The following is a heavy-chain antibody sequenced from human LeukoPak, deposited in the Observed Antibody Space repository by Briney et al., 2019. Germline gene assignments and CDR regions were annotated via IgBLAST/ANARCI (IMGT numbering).Heavy chain of an antibody. J-gene: IGHJ4*02. V-gene: IGHV3-74*01. CDR2: INSDGSRT. CDR3: ARSGPWELFDY. CDR1: GFTFSSYW. D-gene: IGHD1-26*01. Sequence: GGSLRLSCAASGFTFSSYWMHWVRQAPGKGLVGVSRINSDGSRTSYADSVKDRFTISRDNAKNTLYLQMNSLSAEGTAVYYCARSGPWELFDYWGQGTLVTVSS.